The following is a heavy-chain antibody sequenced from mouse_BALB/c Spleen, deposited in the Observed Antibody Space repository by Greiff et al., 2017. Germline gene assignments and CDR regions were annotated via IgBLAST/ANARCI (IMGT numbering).Heavy chain of an antibody. CDR3: ASHHYYGSHYYAMDY. CDR1: GYTFTSYV. D-gene: IGHD1-1*01. Sequence: VQLKESGPELVKPGASVKMSCKASGYTFTSYVMHWVKQKPGQGLEWIGYINPYNDGTKYNEKFKGKATLTSDKSSSTAYMELSSLTSEDSAVYYCASHHYYGSHYYAMDYWGQGTSVTVSS. CDR2: INPYNDGT. V-gene: IGHV1-14*01. J-gene: IGHJ4*01.